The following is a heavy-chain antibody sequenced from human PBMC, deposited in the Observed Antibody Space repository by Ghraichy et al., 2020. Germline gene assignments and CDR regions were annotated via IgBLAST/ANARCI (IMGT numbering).Heavy chain of an antibody. D-gene: IGHD3-22*01. CDR2: INHSGST. CDR1: GGSFSGYY. CDR3: ARGGWLLRRGPFDY. J-gene: IGHJ4*02. V-gene: IGHV4-34*01. Sequence: SQTLSLTCAVYGGSFSGYYWSWIRQPPGKGLEWIGEINHSGSTNYNPSLKSRVTISVDTSKNQFSLKLSSVTAADTAVYYCARGGWLLRRGPFDYWGQGTLATAS.